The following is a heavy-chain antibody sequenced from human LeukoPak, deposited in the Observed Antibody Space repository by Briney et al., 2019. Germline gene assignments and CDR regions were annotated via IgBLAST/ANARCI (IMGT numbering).Heavy chain of an antibody. J-gene: IGHJ6*02. CDR3: ARPTDGDSTRYGMDV. V-gene: IGHV3-23*03. D-gene: IGHD2-21*02. CDR2: IYSGGST. Sequence: PGGSLRLSCAASGFTFSSYAMSWVRQAPGKGPEWVSVIYSGGSTYYADSVKGRFSTSRDSSTSTLFLQMDSLRVEDTAMYYCARPTDGDSTRYGMDVWGQGTTVIVSS. CDR1: GFTFSSYA.